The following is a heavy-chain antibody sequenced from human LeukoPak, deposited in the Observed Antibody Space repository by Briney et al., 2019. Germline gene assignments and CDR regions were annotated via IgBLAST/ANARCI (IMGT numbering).Heavy chain of an antibody. CDR2: ISGSGAST. V-gene: IGHV3-23*01. CDR1: GFTFSSYA. J-gene: IGHJ4*02. D-gene: IGHD6-19*01. CDR3: AKLYQSVALFDY. Sequence: GGSLRLSCVASGFTFSSYALNWVRQTPGKGLEWVSTISGSGASTYYADAVKGRFTISRDNSKNTLYLQMNSLRAEDTAVYYCAKLYQSVALFDYWGQGTLVTVSS.